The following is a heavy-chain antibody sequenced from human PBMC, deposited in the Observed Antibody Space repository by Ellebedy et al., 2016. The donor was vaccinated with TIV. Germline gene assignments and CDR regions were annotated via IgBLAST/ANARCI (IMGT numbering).Heavy chain of an antibody. J-gene: IGHJ4*02. D-gene: IGHD6-19*01. CDR1: GLFFTTYA. V-gene: IGHV3-30-3*01. CDR2: ISYDGSYK. CDR3: ANVQRAGDFDY. Sequence: GESLKISCAASGLFFTTYAMHWVRQAPGKGLEWVAVISYDGSYKFYADSVKGRFTISRDNSKSTLYLQMNSLRAEDTAVYYCANVQRAGDFDYWGQGTLVIVSS.